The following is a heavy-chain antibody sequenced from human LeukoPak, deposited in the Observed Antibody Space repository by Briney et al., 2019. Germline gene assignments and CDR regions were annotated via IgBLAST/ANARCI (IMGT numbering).Heavy chain of an antibody. D-gene: IGHD5-12*01. CDR1: GGSFSRYY. CDR3: ARGGQWLRPFDY. V-gene: IGHV4-34*01. CDR2: INHSGST. Sequence: KPSETLSLTCAVYGGSFSRYYWSWIRQPPGKGLEWIGEINHSGSTNYNPSLKSRVTISVDTSKNQFSLKLSSVTAADTAVYYCARGGQWLRPFDYWGQGTLVTVSS. J-gene: IGHJ4*02.